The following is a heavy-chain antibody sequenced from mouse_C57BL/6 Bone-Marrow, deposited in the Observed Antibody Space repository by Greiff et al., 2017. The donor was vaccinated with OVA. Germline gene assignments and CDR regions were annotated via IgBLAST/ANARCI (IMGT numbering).Heavy chain of an antibody. V-gene: IGHV5-6*01. J-gene: IGHJ3*01. CDR3: ARHRGLRAWFAY. Sequence: EVHLVESGGDLVKPGGSLKLSCAASGFTFSSYGMSWVRQTPDKRLEWVATISSGGSYTYYPDSVKGRFTISRDNAKNTLYLQMSSLKSEDTAMYYCARHRGLRAWFAYWGQGTLVTVSA. CDR2: ISSGGSYT. D-gene: IGHD2-4*01. CDR1: GFTFSSYG.